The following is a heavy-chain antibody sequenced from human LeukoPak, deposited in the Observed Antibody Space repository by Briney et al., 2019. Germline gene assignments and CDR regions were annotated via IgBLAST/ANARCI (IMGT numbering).Heavy chain of an antibody. V-gene: IGHV1-2*02. J-gene: IGHJ4*02. CDR1: GYTFTAYY. CDR2: INPNSGDT. D-gene: IGHD4-11*01. Sequence: ASVKVSCKASGYTFTAYYIHWVRQAPGQGLERMAWINPNSGDTNYAQKFLGRVTVTSDTSISTACMELSRLTSDDTAVYYCARDLTRLDVDDYWGQGTLVTVSS. CDR3: ARDLTRLDVDDY.